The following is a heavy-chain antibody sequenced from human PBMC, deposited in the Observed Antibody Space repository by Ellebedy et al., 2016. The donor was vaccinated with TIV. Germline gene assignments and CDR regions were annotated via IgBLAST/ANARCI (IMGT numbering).Heavy chain of an antibody. J-gene: IGHJ4*02. Sequence: PGGSLRLSCEASGFAFTPYSINRVRQAPGKGLEWVSSISGRNTYIYYADSVKGEFTISRDNAKNSVFLQINSLRTEDTAVYYCARDGVSESGSIFYFDRWGQGTVVTVSS. V-gene: IGHV3-21*01. CDR2: ISGRNTYI. CDR1: GFAFTPYS. CDR3: ARDGVSESGSIFYFDR. D-gene: IGHD3-3*01.